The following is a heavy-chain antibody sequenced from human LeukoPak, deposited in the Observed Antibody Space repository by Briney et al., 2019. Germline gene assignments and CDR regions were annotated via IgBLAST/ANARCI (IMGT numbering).Heavy chain of an antibody. V-gene: IGHV3-23*01. CDR2: ISTGHDHT. Sequence: GDSLRLFCAASGFPFSSYAMSWLRQAPGKGLAWVSSISTGHDHTPYADSVRGRFAISRDNSNNTLYLQRNSLRAEDMAVYYCAKWARSVAASGERDYWGQGILVTVSS. D-gene: IGHD1-26*01. CDR3: AKWARSVAASGERDY. CDR1: GFPFSSYA. J-gene: IGHJ4*02.